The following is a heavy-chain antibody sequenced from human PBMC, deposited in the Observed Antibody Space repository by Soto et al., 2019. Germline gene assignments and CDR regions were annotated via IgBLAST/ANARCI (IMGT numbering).Heavy chain of an antibody. D-gene: IGHD6-6*01. CDR2: INSDGSST. CDR1: GFTFSSYW. V-gene: IGHV3-74*01. CDR3: EKYRSSSRGFDH. Sequence: GGSLRLSCAASGFTFSSYWMHWVRQAPGKGLVWVSRINSDGSSTSYADSVKGRFTISRDNAKNTLYLQMNSLRAEDTAVYYCEKYRSSSRGFDHWGQGTLVTVSS. J-gene: IGHJ4*02.